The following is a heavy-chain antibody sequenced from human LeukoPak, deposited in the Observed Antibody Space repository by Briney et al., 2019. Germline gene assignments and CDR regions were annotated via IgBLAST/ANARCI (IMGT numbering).Heavy chain of an antibody. D-gene: IGHD3-9*01. CDR1: GFTFGNAW. V-gene: IGHV3-15*01. J-gene: IGHJ4*02. Sequence: GGSLRLSCAASGFTFGNAWMSWVRQAPGKGLEWVGRIKSKTDGGTTDYAAPVKGRFTISRDDSKNTLYLQMNSLKTEDTAVYYCTPNWAYYDILTGYYHNLGPFDYWGQGTLVTVSS. CDR2: IKSKTDGGTT. CDR3: TPNWAYYDILTGYYHNLGPFDY.